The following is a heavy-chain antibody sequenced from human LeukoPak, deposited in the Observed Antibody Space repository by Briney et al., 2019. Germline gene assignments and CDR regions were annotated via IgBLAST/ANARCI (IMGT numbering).Heavy chain of an antibody. CDR3: ARHSSGWGEYFDY. V-gene: IGHV4-39*01. D-gene: IGHD6-19*01. Sequence: SETLSLTCTVSGGSISSSGYYWGWIRQPPGKGLEWIGSIYYSGSTYYNPSLKSRVTISADTSKNQFSLKLSSVTAADTAVYYCARHSSGWGEYFDYWGQGTLVTVSS. CDR1: GGSISSSGYY. CDR2: IYYSGST. J-gene: IGHJ4*02.